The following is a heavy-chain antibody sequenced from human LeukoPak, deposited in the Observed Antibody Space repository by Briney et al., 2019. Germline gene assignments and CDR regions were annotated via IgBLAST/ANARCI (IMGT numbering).Heavy chain of an antibody. D-gene: IGHD3-10*01. CDR3: ARAILDGSGSYSWFDP. CDR1: GDSVSSNSAA. Sequence: SQTLSLTCAISGDSVSSNSAAWNWIRQSPSRGLEWLGRTYYRSKWYNDYAVSVKSRITIKPDTSKNQFSLQLNSVTPEDTAVYYCARAILDGSGSYSWFDPWGQGTLVTVSS. V-gene: IGHV6-1*01. J-gene: IGHJ5*02. CDR2: TYYRSKWYN.